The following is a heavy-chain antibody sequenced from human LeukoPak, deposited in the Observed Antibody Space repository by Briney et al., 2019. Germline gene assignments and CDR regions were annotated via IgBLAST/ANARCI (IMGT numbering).Heavy chain of an antibody. CDR2: FDPEDGET. J-gene: IGHJ4*02. CDR3: ATAKKWELPPNFDY. CDR1: GYTLTELS. D-gene: IGHD1-26*01. Sequence: ASVKVSCKVSGYTLTELSMHWARQAPGKGLEWMGGFDPEDGETIYAQKFQGRVTMTEDTSTDTAYMELSSLRSEDTAVYYCATAKKWELPPNFDYWGQGTLVTVSS. V-gene: IGHV1-24*01.